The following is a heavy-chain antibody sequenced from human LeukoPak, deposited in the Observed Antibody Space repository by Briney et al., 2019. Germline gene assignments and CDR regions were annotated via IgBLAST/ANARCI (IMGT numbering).Heavy chain of an antibody. D-gene: IGHD3-3*01. Sequence: ASVKVSCKASGYTFTSYDINWVRQATGQGLEWMGWMNPNSGNTGYAQKFQGRVTMTRNTSISTAYMELSSLRSEDTAVYYCARGDPITIFGVVISYYYSMDVWGQGTTVTVSS. CDR1: GYTFTSYD. CDR3: ARGDPITIFGVVISYYYSMDV. CDR2: MNPNSGNT. V-gene: IGHV1-8*01. J-gene: IGHJ6*02.